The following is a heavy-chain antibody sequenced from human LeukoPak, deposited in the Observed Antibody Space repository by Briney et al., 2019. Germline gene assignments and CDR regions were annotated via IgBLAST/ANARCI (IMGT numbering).Heavy chain of an antibody. CDR1: GFTFSSNS. V-gene: IGHV3-21*01. CDR3: ARDKRGANWFDP. CDR2: ISGSSTYI. D-gene: IGHD1-26*01. Sequence: KSGGSLRLSCAASGFTFSSNSMNWVRQAPGKGLEWVSSISGSSTYIYYADSVKGRCTISRDNAKNSLYLQMNSLRAEDTAVYYCARDKRGANWFDPWGQGTLVTVSS. J-gene: IGHJ5*02.